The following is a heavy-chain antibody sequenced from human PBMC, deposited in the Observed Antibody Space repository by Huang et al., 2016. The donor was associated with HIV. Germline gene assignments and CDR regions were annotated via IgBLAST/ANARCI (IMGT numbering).Heavy chain of an antibody. CDR2: IYPGDAEI. V-gene: IGHV5-51*01. CDR1: GYNFMNYW. CDR3: ARRESSPSAFDS. J-gene: IGHJ4*02. D-gene: IGHD2-2*01. Sequence: EVQLVQSGAEVKKPGESLKISCKGSGYNFMNYWIGWVRQMPGKGLEWMGIIYPGDAEIRYRPSFQGQVTISADKFISTAYLHLSSLKTADTAIYYCARRESSPSAFDSWGQGTRVTVSS.